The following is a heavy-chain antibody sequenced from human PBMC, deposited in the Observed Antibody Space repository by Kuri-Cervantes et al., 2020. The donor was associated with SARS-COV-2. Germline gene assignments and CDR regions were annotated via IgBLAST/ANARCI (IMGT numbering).Heavy chain of an antibody. CDR2: INNSGST. Sequence: GSLRLSCAVYGGSFSGYYWSWIRQPPGKGLEWIGEINNSGSTNYNPSLKSRLTISVDTSKNQFPLKRRSVTAADTAVYYCAKYLYYYGTYNYLGNWGQGNPV. CDR3: AKYLYYYGTYNYLGN. J-gene: IGHJ4*02. V-gene: IGHV4-34*03. CDR1: GGSFSGYY. D-gene: IGHD3-10*01.